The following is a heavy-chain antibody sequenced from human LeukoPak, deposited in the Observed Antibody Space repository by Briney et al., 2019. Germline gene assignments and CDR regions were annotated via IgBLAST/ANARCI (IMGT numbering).Heavy chain of an antibody. CDR3: ARVEVVGATTGLDY. CDR1: GGSISSGSYY. Sequence: SETLSLTCTVSGGSISSGSYYWSWIRQPAGKGLEWIGRISTSGTTNYDPSLKSRVTISVDTSKNQFSLKLSSVTAADTAVYYCARVEVVGATTGLDYWGQGTLVTVSS. J-gene: IGHJ4*02. CDR2: ISTSGTT. V-gene: IGHV4-61*02. D-gene: IGHD1-26*01.